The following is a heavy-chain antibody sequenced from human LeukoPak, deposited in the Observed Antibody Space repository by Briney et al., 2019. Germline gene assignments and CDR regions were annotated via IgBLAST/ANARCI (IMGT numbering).Heavy chain of an antibody. Sequence: GRSLRLSCAASGFTFDDYAMHWVRQAPGKGLEWVSGISWNSGSIGYADSVKGRFTISRDNAKNSLYLQMNSLRAEDMALYYCAKAAYYYGSGSYYYFDYWGQGTLATVSS. D-gene: IGHD3-10*01. CDR1: GFTFDDYA. CDR2: ISWNSGSI. CDR3: AKAAYYYGSGSYYYFDY. V-gene: IGHV3-9*03. J-gene: IGHJ4*02.